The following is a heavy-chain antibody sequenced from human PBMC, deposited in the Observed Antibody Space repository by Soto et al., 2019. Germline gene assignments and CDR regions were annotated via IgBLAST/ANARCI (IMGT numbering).Heavy chain of an antibody. J-gene: IGHJ4*02. Sequence: SVKVSCKASGGGNLRDYRTTWVRRAPGQGLERMGGIIPKLGSANYAQNFQGRVTVAADESTNTVYMELRSLRSDDTAVYYCARHYSSGWYYVDYWGQGTLVTVSS. CDR1: GGGNLRDYR. V-gene: IGHV1-69*13. CDR2: IIPKLGSA. CDR3: ARHYSSGWYYVDY. D-gene: IGHD6-19*01.